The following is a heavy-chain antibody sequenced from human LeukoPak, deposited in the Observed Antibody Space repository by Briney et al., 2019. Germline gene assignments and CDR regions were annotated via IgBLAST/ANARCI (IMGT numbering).Heavy chain of an antibody. Sequence: GGSLRLSCVASGFTFDDYGISWVRQAPGKGLEWVSRIHWNSGSTRYADSVKGRFTISRDNAKNSLYLQMNSLRPEDTAFYYCARGSWDLYFFDFWGQGTLVTVSS. CDR3: ARGSWDLYFFDF. CDR2: IHWNSGST. V-gene: IGHV3-20*04. J-gene: IGHJ4*02. D-gene: IGHD1-26*01. CDR1: GFTFDDYG.